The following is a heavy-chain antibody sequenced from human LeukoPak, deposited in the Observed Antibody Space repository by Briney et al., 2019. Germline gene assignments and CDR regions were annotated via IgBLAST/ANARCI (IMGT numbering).Heavy chain of an antibody. CDR2: IIPMFNTT. CDR1: GGTFSSYA. D-gene: IGHD3-22*01. Sequence: ASVKVSCKASGGTFSSYAISWVRQAPGQGLEWMGGIIPMFNTTKYAQKFQDRVTMTRDTSTSTVYMELSSLRSEDTAVYYCARDLLTYYYDSSGYYPDYWGQGTLVTVSS. V-gene: IGHV1-69*05. CDR3: ARDLLTYYYDSSGYYPDY. J-gene: IGHJ4*02.